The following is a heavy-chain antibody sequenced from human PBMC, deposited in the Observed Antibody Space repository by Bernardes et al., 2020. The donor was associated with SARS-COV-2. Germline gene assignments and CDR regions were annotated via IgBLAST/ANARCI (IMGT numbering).Heavy chain of an antibody. CDR2: IKPDGSEK. CDR1: GFAFSSNW. Sequence: GEYLRLSCAASGFAFSSNWMSWVRQAPGKGLEWVANIKPDGSEKFYVDSVKGRFTISRDNAKNLLYLQMNSLRAEDTAVYYCARNFPWGYDTYYWGQGTLITVSS. CDR3: ARNFPWGYDTYY. J-gene: IGHJ4*02. V-gene: IGHV3-7*01. D-gene: IGHD3-22*01.